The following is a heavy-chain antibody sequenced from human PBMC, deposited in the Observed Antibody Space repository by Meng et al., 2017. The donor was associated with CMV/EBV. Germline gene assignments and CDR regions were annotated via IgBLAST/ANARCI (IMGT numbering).Heavy chain of an antibody. Sequence: ASVKVSCKASGYTFTSYGISWVRQAPGQGPEWMGWISAYNGNTNYAQKLQGRVTMTTDTSTSTAYMELRSLRSDDTAVYYCARSQVYANSYYYYGMDVWGQGTTVTVSS. CDR1: GYTFTSYG. D-gene: IGHD2-8*01. V-gene: IGHV1-18*01. J-gene: IGHJ6*02. CDR3: ARSQVYANSYYYYGMDV. CDR2: ISAYNGNT.